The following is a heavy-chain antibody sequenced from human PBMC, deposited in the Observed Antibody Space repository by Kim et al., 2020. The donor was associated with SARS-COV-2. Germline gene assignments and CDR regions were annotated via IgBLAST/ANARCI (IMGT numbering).Heavy chain of an antibody. D-gene: IGHD5-18*01. Sequence: ASVKVSCKASGYTFTSYAMNWVRQAPGQGLEWMGWINTNTGNPTYAQGFTGRFVFSLDTSVSTAYLQISSLKAEDTAVYYCAREGDDLLSRIQLWSRRPFTTTHFDYWGQGTLVTVSS. CDR1: GYTFTSYA. V-gene: IGHV7-4-1*02. CDR3: AREGDDLLSRIQLWSRRPFTTTHFDY. J-gene: IGHJ4*02. CDR2: INTNTGNP.